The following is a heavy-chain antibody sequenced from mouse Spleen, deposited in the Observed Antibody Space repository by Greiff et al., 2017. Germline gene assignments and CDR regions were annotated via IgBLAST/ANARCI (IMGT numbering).Heavy chain of an antibody. J-gene: IGHJ2*01. Sequence: QVQLQQPGAELVKPGASVKLSCKASGYTFTSYWMHWVKQRPGQGLEWIGMIHPNSGSTNYNEKFKSKATLTVDKSSSTAYMQLSSLTSEDSAVYYCARGTTARGGFDYWGQGTTLTVSS. D-gene: IGHD1-2*01. V-gene: IGHV1-64*01. CDR3: ARGTTARGGFDY. CDR1: GYTFTSYW. CDR2: IHPNSGST.